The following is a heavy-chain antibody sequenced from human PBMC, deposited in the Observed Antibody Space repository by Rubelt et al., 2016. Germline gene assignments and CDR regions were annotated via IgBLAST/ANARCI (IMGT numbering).Heavy chain of an antibody. CDR2: VTTYNGET. D-gene: IGHD4-11*01. CDR3: AAYAGEGYSAY. CDR1: GFTTTAPS. J-gene: IGHJ4*02. Sequence: QVQLVQSSSELKKPGASVKVSCKASGFTTTAPSFTWVRQAPGQGLEWMGWVTTYNGETTSAQQFQGRVAMTTDTATSSVFMEWRRLTADDTAVYYCAAYAGEGYSAYWGQGTVVTVSS. V-gene: IGHV1-18*04.